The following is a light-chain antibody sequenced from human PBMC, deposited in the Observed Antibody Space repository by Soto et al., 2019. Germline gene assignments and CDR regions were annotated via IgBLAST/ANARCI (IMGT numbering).Light chain of an antibody. J-gene: IGKJ3*01. CDR3: QQYYSTPFT. Sequence: DIVMTQSPDSLAVSLGERATINCKSSQSVLYTSNNKNFLAWYQQKPGQPPKVLIYWASTRESGVPDRFSGSGSGTDFTLTISSLQAEDVAVYYCQQYYSTPFTFGPGTKLDIK. V-gene: IGKV4-1*01. CDR1: QSVLYTSNNKNF. CDR2: WAS.